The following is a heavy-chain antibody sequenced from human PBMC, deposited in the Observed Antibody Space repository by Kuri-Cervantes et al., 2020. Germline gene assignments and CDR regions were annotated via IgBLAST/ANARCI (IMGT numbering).Heavy chain of an antibody. Sequence: SVKVSCKASGGTFSSYAISGVRQAPGQGLEWMGGIIPIFGTANYAQKFQGRVTMTRNTSISTAYMELSSLRSEDTAVYYCARFGDYDEYFQHWGQGTLVTVSS. J-gene: IGHJ1*01. CDR3: ARFGDYDEYFQH. D-gene: IGHD4-17*01. CDR1: GGTFSSYA. V-gene: IGHV1-69*05. CDR2: IIPIFGTA.